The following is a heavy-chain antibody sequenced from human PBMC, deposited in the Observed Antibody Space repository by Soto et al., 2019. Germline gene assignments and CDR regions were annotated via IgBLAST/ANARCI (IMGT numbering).Heavy chain of an antibody. V-gene: IGHV3-23*01. D-gene: IGHD1-26*01. Sequence: EVQLLESGGGLVQPGGSLRLSCAASGFTFSSYAMRWVRQAPVKGLEWVSAISGSGGSTYYADSVKGRFTISSDNSKNTLYLQMNSLRAEDPAVYYCARRGSGSDYDHWGQGTLVTVSS. CDR2: ISGSGGST. CDR1: GFTFSSYA. CDR3: ARRGSGSDYDH. J-gene: IGHJ5*02.